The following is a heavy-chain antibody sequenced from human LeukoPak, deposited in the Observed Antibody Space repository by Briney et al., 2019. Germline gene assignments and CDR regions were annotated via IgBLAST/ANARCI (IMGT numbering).Heavy chain of an antibody. D-gene: IGHD3-22*01. CDR3: ARRLSGYYYFGSYMDV. Sequence: SETLSLTCIVSGGSISSSSYYWGWIRQPPGKGLEWIGSIYHSGSTYYNPSLKGRVTISVDTSKNQFSLNLSSVTAADTAVYYCARRLSGYYYFGSYMDVWGKGTTVTISS. CDR1: GGSISSSSYY. V-gene: IGHV4-39*07. CDR2: IYHSGST. J-gene: IGHJ6*03.